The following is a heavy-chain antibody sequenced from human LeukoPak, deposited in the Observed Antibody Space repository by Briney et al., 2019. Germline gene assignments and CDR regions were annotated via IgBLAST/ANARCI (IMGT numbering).Heavy chain of an antibody. Sequence: PSETLSLTCSVSGGSISDSSYYWGWIRQPPGKGLEWIGSIYYSGSTYYNPSLKSRVTISVDTSKNQFSLKLSSVTAADTAVYYCARTRYYYNSRSYGAPYYFDYWGQGTLVTVSS. CDR2: IYYSGST. CDR3: ARTRYYYNSRSYGAPYYFDY. D-gene: IGHD3-10*01. V-gene: IGHV4-39*01. CDR1: GGSISDSSYY. J-gene: IGHJ4*02.